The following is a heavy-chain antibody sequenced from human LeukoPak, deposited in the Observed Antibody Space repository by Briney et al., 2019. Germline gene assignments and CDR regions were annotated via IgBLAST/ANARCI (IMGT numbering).Heavy chain of an antibody. J-gene: IGHJ4*02. Sequence: KPSETLSLTCAVSGYSISSGYYWGWIRQPPGKGLEWIGSIDQSGSTYYNPSLKSRVIISVDTSKNQFSLMLSFVTAADTAVYYCARGDFYNYGKPFDSWGQGTLVTVSS. D-gene: IGHD5-18*01. CDR1: GYSISSGYY. V-gene: IGHV4-38-2*01. CDR3: ARGDFYNYGKPFDS. CDR2: IDQSGST.